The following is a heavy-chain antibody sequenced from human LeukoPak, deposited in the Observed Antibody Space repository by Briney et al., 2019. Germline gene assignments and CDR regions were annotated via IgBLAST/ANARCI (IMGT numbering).Heavy chain of an antibody. CDR2: ISSSGNKI. D-gene: IGHD2-2*01. CDR1: GFPFSSYE. V-gene: IGHV3-48*03. Sequence: QSGGSLRLSCAASGFPFSSYEMNWVRQAPGKRLQWVSYISSSGNKIYYAASAKGRFTISRDNAKNSLYLQIDSLRAEDTAVYYCARGQRPQYTSTWDNWFDPWGQGTQVTVSS. J-gene: IGHJ5*02. CDR3: ARGQRPQYTSTWDNWFDP.